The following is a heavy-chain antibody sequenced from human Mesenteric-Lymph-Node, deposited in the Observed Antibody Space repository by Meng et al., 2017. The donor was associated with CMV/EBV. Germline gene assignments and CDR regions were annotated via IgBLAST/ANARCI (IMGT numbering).Heavy chain of an antibody. CDR2: IIPIFGTA. J-gene: IGHJ4*02. D-gene: IGHD5-12*01. Sequence: KASGGTFSTHVFSWVRQAPGQGLEWMGVIIPIFGTANYAQKFQGRVTITADESTTTAYMGLSSLTSQDTAVYYCATGPLRGGYSELDHWGQGTLVTVSS. CDR3: ATGPLRGGYSELDH. V-gene: IGHV1-69*01. CDR1: GGTFSTHV.